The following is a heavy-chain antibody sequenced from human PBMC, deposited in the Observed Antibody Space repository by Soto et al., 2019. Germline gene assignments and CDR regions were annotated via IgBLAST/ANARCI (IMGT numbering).Heavy chain of an antibody. CDR3: TRDASRDSSARGWFDP. J-gene: IGHJ5*02. Sequence: PGGSLRLSCAASGFTFRSFTMNWVRQAPGKGLEWVSTISSNSAYIYYTDALRGRFTISRDNAKNSLHPQMNSLRAEDTAVYYCTRDASRDSSARGWFDP. CDR2: ISSNSAYI. CDR1: GFTFRSFT. V-gene: IGHV3-21*01. D-gene: IGHD6-13*01.